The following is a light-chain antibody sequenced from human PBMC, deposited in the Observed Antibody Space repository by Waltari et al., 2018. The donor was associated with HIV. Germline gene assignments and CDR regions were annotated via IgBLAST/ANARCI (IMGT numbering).Light chain of an antibody. Sequence: QSPLPQPPPPSGPPGQSATTSCTGTRSDVGGYTSVSWYQQLPGRAPKLMIYDVTKRPSRVPDRFSGSKSGNTASLTVSGLQAEDEADYFCSSYSGSNTLVFGGGTKLTVL. V-gene: IGLV2-8*01. CDR1: RSDVGGYTS. CDR3: SSYSGSNTLV. J-gene: IGLJ2*01. CDR2: DVT.